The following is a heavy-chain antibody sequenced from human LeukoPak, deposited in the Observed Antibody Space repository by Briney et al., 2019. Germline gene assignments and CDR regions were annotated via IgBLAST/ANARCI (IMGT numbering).Heavy chain of an antibody. Sequence: AGGSLRLSCVGSGFSFSDYVMTWVRQPPGKGLEWVSAISNRDGSSTDYADSVKGRFTISRDNSKNTVYLQMNSVRAEDTAVYYCTTRVGGTPDYWGLGTLVTVSS. J-gene: IGHJ4*02. CDR1: GFSFSDYV. V-gene: IGHV3-23*01. CDR2: ISNRDGSST. CDR3: TTRVGGTPDY. D-gene: IGHD1-26*01.